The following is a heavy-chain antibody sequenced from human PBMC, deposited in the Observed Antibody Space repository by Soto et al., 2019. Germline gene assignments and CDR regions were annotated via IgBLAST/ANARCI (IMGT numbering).Heavy chain of an antibody. CDR2: IYSGGST. CDR1: GITVSNNY. Sequence: VQLVEAGGGLVQPGGSLRLSCAASGITVSNNYMSWVRQAPGKGLEWVSVIYSGGSTYYAVSVKGRFTISRDNSKNTGYPQMNSLRTEDTAVYYCARMYEWCQGTLVTVSS. CDR3: ARMYE. D-gene: IGHD2-8*01. V-gene: IGHV3-66*01. J-gene: IGHJ4*02.